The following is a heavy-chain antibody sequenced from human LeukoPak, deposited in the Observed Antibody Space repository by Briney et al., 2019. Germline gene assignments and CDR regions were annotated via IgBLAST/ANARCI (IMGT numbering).Heavy chain of an antibody. D-gene: IGHD3-10*02. CDR1: GFTFSIYC. J-gene: IGHJ6*04. Sequence: GGSLRLSCAASGFTFSIYCMHWVCQAPGKGLEWVAFIRYDGSNKYYAEFVKGQLPISRDNSKNTLYLQMNRLRAEDTAVYYCAELGITMIGGVWGKGTPVTISS. CDR2: IRYDGSNK. CDR3: AELGITMIGGV. V-gene: IGHV3-30*02.